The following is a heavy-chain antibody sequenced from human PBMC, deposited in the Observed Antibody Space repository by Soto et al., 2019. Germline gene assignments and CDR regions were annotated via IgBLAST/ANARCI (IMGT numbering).Heavy chain of an antibody. CDR2: INAGNGNT. V-gene: IGHV1-3*01. CDR1: GYAFSIYS. J-gene: IGHJ6*02. CDR3: ARPYYYDTTGYYSSHYYFYFGMDV. D-gene: IGHD3-22*01. Sequence: GASVKVSCKASGYAFSIYSIHCVRQAPGQSLEWMGWINAGNGNTKYSQKFQGRVTFTRDTSANTAYMELSSLRSEDAAVYYCARPYYYDTTGYYSSHYYFYFGMDVWGQGTTVTVSS.